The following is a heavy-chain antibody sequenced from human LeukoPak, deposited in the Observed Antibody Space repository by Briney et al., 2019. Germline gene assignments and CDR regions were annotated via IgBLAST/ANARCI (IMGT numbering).Heavy chain of an antibody. CDR2: IYYSGST. Sequence: SETLSLTCTVSGGSISSYYWSWIRQPPGKGLEWIGYIYYSGSTNYNPSLKSRVTISVDTSKNQFSLKLSSVTAADTAVYYCARLIRGVAAAGDAFDIWGQGTMVTVSS. J-gene: IGHJ3*02. D-gene: IGHD6-13*01. CDR3: ARLIRGVAAAGDAFDI. CDR1: GGSISSYY. V-gene: IGHV4-59*08.